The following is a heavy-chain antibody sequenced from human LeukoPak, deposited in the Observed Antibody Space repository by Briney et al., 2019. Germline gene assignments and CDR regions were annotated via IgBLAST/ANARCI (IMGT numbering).Heavy chain of an antibody. J-gene: IGHJ6*02. CDR1: GFTVSSNY. CDR2: IYSGGST. Sequence: GGSLRLSCAASGFTVSSNYMSWVRQAPGKGLEWVSVIYSGGSTYYADSVKGRFTISRDNSKNTLYLQMNSLRADDTALYYCAKATTRGAAPTYYYYGMDVWGHGTTVIVSS. V-gene: IGHV3-53*01. CDR3: AKATTRGAAPTYYYYGMDV. D-gene: IGHD1-1*01.